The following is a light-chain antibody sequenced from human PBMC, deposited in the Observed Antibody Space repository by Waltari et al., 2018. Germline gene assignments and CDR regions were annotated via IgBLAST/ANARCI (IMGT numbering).Light chain of an antibody. Sequence: SYELTQPPSVSVSPGQTARIPCSGHALPTQYGYLYQQKPGQASVLVMYKDSERPSGIPDRFSGSSSGTTVTLTISGVQAEDEADYYCQSADSSNTYVVFGGGTRLTVL. CDR2: KDS. CDR1: ALPTQY. J-gene: IGLJ2*01. V-gene: IGLV3-25*03. CDR3: QSADSSNTYVV.